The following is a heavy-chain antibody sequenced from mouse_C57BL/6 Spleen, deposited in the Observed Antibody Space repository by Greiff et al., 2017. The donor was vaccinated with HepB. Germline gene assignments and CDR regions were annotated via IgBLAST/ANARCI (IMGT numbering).Heavy chain of an antibody. J-gene: IGHJ2*01. V-gene: IGHV1-64*01. D-gene: IGHD1-1*01. Sequence: QVQLQQPGAELVKPGASVKLSCKASGYTFTSYWMHWVKQRPGQGLEWIGMIHPNSGSTNYKEKFKSKATLTVDKSSSTAYMQLSSLTSEDSAVYYCSITTVVRGNFDYWGQGTTLTVSS. CDR1: GYTFTSYW. CDR2: IHPNSGST. CDR3: SITTVVRGNFDY.